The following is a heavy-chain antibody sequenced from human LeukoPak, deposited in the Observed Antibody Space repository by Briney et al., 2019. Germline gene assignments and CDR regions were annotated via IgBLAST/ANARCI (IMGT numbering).Heavy chain of an antibody. CDR3: ARQQWLQALDY. D-gene: IGHD5-12*01. J-gene: IGHJ4*02. Sequence: SETLSLTCTVSGGSISSYYWSWIRQPPGKGLEWIGYTYYSGSTNYNPSLKSRVTISVDTSKNQFSLKLSSVTAADTAVYYCARQQWLQALDYWGQGTLVTVSS. V-gene: IGHV4-59*08. CDR2: TYYSGST. CDR1: GGSISSYY.